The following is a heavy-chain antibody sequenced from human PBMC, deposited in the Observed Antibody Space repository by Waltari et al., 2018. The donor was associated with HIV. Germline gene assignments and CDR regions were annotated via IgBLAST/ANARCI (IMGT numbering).Heavy chain of an antibody. D-gene: IGHD3-22*01. CDR3: VHMRHYDTSGYFFFDY. V-gene: IGHV2-5*02. CDR1: GFSPTTTALG. CDR2: LYWDDDK. Sequence: QITLKESGPTLVKPTQNITLTCTFSGFSPTTTALGLAWIRQPPGGALEWLSLLYWDDDKRYSPSLKNRLSVTKGTSKDRVVLTMTGVDPVDSATYYCVHMRHYDTSGYFFFDYWGQGILVAVSS. J-gene: IGHJ4*02.